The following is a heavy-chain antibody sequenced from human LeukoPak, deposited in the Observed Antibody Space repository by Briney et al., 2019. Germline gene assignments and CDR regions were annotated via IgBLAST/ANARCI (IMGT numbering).Heavy chain of an antibody. V-gene: IGHV4-34*01. J-gene: IGHJ5*02. CDR2: IDHSGST. CDR1: GGAFSGYY. CDR3: ARELSTYYYGSGSPKWFDP. Sequence: SETLSLTCAVYGGAFSGYYWSWIRQPPGKGLEWIGEIDHSGSTNYNPSLKSRVTISVDTSKNQFSLKLSSVTAADTAVYYCARELSTYYYGSGSPKWFDPWGQGTLVTVSS. D-gene: IGHD3-10*01.